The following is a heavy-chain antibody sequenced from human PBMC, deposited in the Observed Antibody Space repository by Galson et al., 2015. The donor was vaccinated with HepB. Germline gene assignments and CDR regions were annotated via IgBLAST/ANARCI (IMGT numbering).Heavy chain of an antibody. D-gene: IGHD3-9*01. V-gene: IGHV3-30*02. CDR2: IRYDGSNK. Sequence: SLRLSCAASGFTFSSYGMHWVRQAPGKGLEWVAFIRYDGSNKYYADSVKGRFTISRDNSKNTLYLQMNSLRAEDTAVYYCAKDFRQDILTGYFPDYWGQGTLVTVSS. J-gene: IGHJ4*02. CDR3: AKDFRQDILTGYFPDY. CDR1: GFTFSSYG.